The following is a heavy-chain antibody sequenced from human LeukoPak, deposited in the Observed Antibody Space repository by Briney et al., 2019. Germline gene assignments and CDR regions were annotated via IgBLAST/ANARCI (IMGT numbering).Heavy chain of an antibody. CDR2: ISSSSSTI. CDR1: GFTFSSYS. J-gene: IGHJ4*02. V-gene: IGHV3-48*01. Sequence: GGSLRLSCAASGFTFSSYSMNWVRQAPGKGLEWVSYISSSSSTIYYADSVKGRFTISRDNTKNSLYLQMNSLRAEDTAVYYCARGGSGTTLKYWEQRTVVTVS. D-gene: IGHD6-19*01. CDR3: ARGGSGTTLKY.